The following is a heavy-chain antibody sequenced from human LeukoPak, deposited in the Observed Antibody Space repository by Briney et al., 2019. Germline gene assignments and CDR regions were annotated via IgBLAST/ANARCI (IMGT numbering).Heavy chain of an antibody. CDR2: ISSSSSTI. CDR3: ARAMIVVIRGPFDY. D-gene: IGHD3-22*01. J-gene: IGHJ4*02. Sequence: GGSLRLSCAASGFTFSSYSMNWVRQAPGKGLEWVSYISSSSSTIYYADSVKGRFTISRDNAKNSLYLQMNSLRAEDTAVYYCARAMIVVIRGPFDYWGQGTLVTVSS. CDR1: GFTFSSYS. V-gene: IGHV3-48*01.